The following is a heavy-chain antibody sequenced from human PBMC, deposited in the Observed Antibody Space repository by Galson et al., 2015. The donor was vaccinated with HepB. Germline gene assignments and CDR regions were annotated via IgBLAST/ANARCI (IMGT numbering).Heavy chain of an antibody. Sequence: LSLTCAVYGGSFSGSYWSWIRQPPGKGLEWIGEINHSGSTNYNPSLKSRVTISVDTSKNQFSLKLSSVTAADTAVYYCARGGYDIVVVVAANPNWFDPWGQGTLVTVSS. CDR3: ARGGYDIVVVVAANPNWFDP. CDR2: INHSGST. V-gene: IGHV4-34*01. D-gene: IGHD2-15*01. J-gene: IGHJ5*02. CDR1: GGSFSGSY.